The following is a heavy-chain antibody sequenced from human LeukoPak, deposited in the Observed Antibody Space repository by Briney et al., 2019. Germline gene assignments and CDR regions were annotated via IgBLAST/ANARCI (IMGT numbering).Heavy chain of an antibody. J-gene: IGHJ4*02. CDR1: GFTFSSYA. CDR3: AKGSDYASASSFDY. Sequence: PGGSLRLSCAASGFTFSSYAISWVRQAPGKGLEWVSNIYANGGTTHCADSVKGRFSVSRDNSKNTLYLQMKSLRAEDTAVYYCAKGSDYASASSFDYWGQGTLVTVSS. V-gene: IGHV3-23*01. CDR2: IYANGGTT. D-gene: IGHD6-6*01.